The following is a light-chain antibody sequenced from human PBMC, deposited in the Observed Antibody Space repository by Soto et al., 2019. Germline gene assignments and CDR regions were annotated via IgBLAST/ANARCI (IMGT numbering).Light chain of an antibody. CDR1: QSVSSR. CDR2: GAS. CDR3: QHRAGWPTIT. Sequence: TLSLSPGERATLSCRASQSVSSRLAWYQQKPGQAPRLLISGASSRATGIPDRFSGSGFGTDFTLTISRLEPEDFALYYCQHRAGWPTITFGQGTRLEIK. V-gene: IGKV3-20*01. J-gene: IGKJ5*01.